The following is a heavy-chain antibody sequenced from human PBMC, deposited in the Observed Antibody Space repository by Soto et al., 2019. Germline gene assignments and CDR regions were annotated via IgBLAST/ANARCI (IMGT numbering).Heavy chain of an antibody. J-gene: IGHJ4*02. V-gene: IGHV4-4*07. CDR1: GGSIITYY. D-gene: IGHD3-22*01. CDR2: IYTSGST. Sequence: AETLSLTCAVSGGSIITYYWIWIRHPSGKGLEWIVRIYTSGSTNYNPSLKSRVTMSVDTSKNQFSLKLSSVTAADTAVYYCARDEKDSSLWGQGTRVTVSP. CDR3: ARDEKDSSL.